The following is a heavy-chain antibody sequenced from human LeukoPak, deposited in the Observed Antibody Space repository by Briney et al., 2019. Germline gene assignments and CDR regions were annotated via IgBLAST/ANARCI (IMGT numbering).Heavy chain of an antibody. V-gene: IGHV3-33*01. CDR1: GFTFSSYG. Sequence: GGSLRLSCAASGFTFSSYGMHWVRQAPGKGLEWVAVIWYDGSNKYYADSVKGRFTISRDNAKNSLYLQMNSLRAEDTAVYYCARVDGGIAAAGEPNWGQGTLVTVSS. D-gene: IGHD6-13*01. CDR3: ARVDGGIAAAGEPN. CDR2: IWYDGSNK. J-gene: IGHJ4*02.